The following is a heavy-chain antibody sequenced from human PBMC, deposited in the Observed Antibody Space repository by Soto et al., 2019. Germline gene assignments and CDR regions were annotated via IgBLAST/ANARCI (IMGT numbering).Heavy chain of an antibody. V-gene: IGHV3-13*01. Sequence: PGGSLRLSCAASGFTFSSYGMRWVSKTTRKGLEWVSTIGATGDTYYPGSVKGRFTISRENAKKSLYLQMNSLRAEDTAVYYCATYSNSQYYYHMDVWGQGTTVTVSS. D-gene: IGHD4-4*01. CDR2: IGATGDT. J-gene: IGHJ6*01. CDR1: GFTFSSYG. CDR3: ATYSNSQYYYHMDV.